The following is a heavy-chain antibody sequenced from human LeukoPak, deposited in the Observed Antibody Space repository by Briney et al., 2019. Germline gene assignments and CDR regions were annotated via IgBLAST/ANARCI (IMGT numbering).Heavy chain of an antibody. CDR3: ARDWYYDSNDLAFDI. Sequence: PSETLSLTCTVSGGSISSGSYYWSWIRQPAGKGLEWIGRIYTSGSTNYNPSLKSRVTISVDTSKNQFSLKLSSVTAADTAVYYCARDWYYDSNDLAFDIWGQGTMVTVSS. V-gene: IGHV4-61*02. J-gene: IGHJ3*02. CDR2: IYTSGST. D-gene: IGHD3-22*01. CDR1: GGSISSGSYY.